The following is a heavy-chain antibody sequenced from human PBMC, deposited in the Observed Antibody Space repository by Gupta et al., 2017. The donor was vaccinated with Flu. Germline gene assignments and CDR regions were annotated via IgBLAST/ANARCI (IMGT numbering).Heavy chain of an antibody. CDR3: AGGLYSSATRPLEY. D-gene: IGHD6-25*01. Sequence: VQLVRSGGEVKKPGSSVTVSCKASGGTFRTYGIGWLRQAPGEGREYLGGIIPICGTAAYAQKFQDRVTITADESTSTAYMEVSSLRSEDTAVYYCAGGLYSSATRPLEYWGQGTLVTVSS. CDR2: IIPICGTA. V-gene: IGHV1-69*01. J-gene: IGHJ4*02. CDR1: GGTFRTYG.